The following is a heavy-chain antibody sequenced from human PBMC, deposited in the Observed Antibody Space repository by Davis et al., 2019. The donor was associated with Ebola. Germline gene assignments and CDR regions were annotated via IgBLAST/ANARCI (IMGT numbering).Heavy chain of an antibody. J-gene: IGHJ4*02. CDR3: ARIYGAGTGGVRYYFDY. CDR1: GFSLSTSGMC. V-gene: IGHV2-70*11. Sequence: SGPTLVKPTETLTLTCTVSGFSLSTSGMCVSWIRQPPGKALEWLARIDWDDDKYYSTSLKTRLTISKDTSKNQVVLTMTNMDPVDTATYYCARIYGAGTGGVRYYFDYWGQGTLVTVSS. D-gene: IGHD6-19*01. CDR2: IDWDDDK.